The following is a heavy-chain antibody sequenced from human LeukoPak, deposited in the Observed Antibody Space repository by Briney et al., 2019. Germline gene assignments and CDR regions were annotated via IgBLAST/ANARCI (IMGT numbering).Heavy chain of an antibody. Sequence: ASVKVSCKASGYTFTSYDINWVRQATGQGLEWMGWMDPNSGNTGYAQKFQGRVTMTRNTSISTAYMELSSLRSEDTAVYYCARGHSSYYYYYYGMDVWGQGTTVTVSS. D-gene: IGHD3-10*01. CDR1: GYTFTSYD. V-gene: IGHV1-8*01. CDR2: MDPNSGNT. J-gene: IGHJ6*02. CDR3: ARGHSSYYYYYYGMDV.